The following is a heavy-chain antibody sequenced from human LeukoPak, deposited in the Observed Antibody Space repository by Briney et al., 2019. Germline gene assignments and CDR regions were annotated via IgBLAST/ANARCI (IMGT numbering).Heavy chain of an antibody. CDR3: ARHRAECYYGMDV. J-gene: IGHJ6*02. D-gene: IGHD3-3*01. Sequence: GGSLRLSCAASGFTVSSNYMSWVRQAPGKGLEWVSVIYSGGSTYYADSVKGRLTISRDNSKNTLYLQMNSLRAEDTAEYYCARHRAECYYGMDVWGQGTTVTVSS. V-gene: IGHV3-53*01. CDR2: IYSGGST. CDR1: GFTVSSNY.